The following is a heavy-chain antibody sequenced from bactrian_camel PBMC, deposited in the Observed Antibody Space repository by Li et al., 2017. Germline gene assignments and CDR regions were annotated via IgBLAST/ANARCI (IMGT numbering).Heavy chain of an antibody. CDR2: IYKDGSAT. V-gene: IGHV3S6*01. CDR3: LRAEYLGWAGRF. D-gene: IGHD5*01. Sequence: HVQLVESGGGLVQPGGSLRLSCAASGFTFSSRKMTWIRQAPGKGLEWVSSIYKDGSATYYPCSVKGRFTISSVGAKNTVYLQINSAKPEDTALYYCLRAEYLGWAGRFWGQGTQVTVS. CDR1: GFTFSSRK. J-gene: IGHJ6*01.